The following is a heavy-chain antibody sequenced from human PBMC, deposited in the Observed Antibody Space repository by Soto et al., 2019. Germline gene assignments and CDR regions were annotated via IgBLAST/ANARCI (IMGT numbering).Heavy chain of an antibody. J-gene: IGHJ3*02. V-gene: IGHV1-18*01. CDR3: ASEVAGTHDAFDI. D-gene: IGHD6-19*01. CDR1: GYTFTSYG. CDR2: ISAYNGNT. Sequence: XSVKVSCKASGYTFTSYGIRLVRQAPGQGLEWMGWISAYNGNTNYAQKLQGRVTMTTDTSTSTAYMELRSLRSDDTAVYYCASEVAGTHDAFDIWGQGTMVTVSS.